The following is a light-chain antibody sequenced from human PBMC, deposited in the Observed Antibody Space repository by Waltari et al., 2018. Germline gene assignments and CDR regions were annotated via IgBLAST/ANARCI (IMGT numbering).Light chain of an antibody. J-gene: IGLJ3*02. CDR2: YKSDYEK. V-gene: IGLV5-45*01. Sequence: PGRPPQFLRKYKSDYEKPRGSGVPSRFSVARDTSANAGILLISGLQSEDEADYYCMILHNNAVVFGGGTKLAVL. CDR3: MILHNNAVV.